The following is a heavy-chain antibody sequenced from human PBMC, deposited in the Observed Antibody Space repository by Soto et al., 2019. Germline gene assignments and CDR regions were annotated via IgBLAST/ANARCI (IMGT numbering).Heavy chain of an antibody. CDR3: ANTGSRYYYYGMDV. CDR1: GGSISSSSYY. CDR2: IYYSGST. J-gene: IGHJ6*02. Sequence: SETPSLTCTVSGGSISSSSYYWGWIRQPPGKGLEWIGSIYYSGSTYYNPSLKSRVTISVDTSKNQFSLKLSSVTAADTAVYYCANTGSRYYYYGMDVWGQGTTVTVSS. V-gene: IGHV4-39*05.